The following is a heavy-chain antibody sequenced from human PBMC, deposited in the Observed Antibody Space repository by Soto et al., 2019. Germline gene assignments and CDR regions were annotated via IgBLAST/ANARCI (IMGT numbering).Heavy chain of an antibody. D-gene: IGHD2-8*02. V-gene: IGHV3-23*01. Sequence: PGGSLRLSCAASGFTFGTYSMNWVRQAPGKGLEWVSGIYGNGGSTCYADSVKGRFTISRDNAKNTLYLQMSSLRVEDMALYYCAKSTGGTANGMDVWGQGTTVTVSS. CDR3: AKSTGGTANGMDV. CDR1: GFTFGTYS. J-gene: IGHJ6*02. CDR2: IYGNGGST.